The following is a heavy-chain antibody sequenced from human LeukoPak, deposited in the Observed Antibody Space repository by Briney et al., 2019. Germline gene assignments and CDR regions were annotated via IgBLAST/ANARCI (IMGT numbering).Heavy chain of an antibody. J-gene: IGHJ5*02. CDR3: AREPTYYYDSSGYPYPNWFDP. D-gene: IGHD3-22*01. CDR2: IYTSGST. Sequence: SETLSLTCTVSGGSISSGTYYWSWIRQPAGKGLEWIGHIYTSGSTNYNPSLKSRVTISVDTSTNQFSLKLSSVTAANTAVYYCAREPTYYYDSSGYPYPNWFDPWGQGTLVTVSS. V-gene: IGHV4-61*09. CDR1: GGSISSGTYY.